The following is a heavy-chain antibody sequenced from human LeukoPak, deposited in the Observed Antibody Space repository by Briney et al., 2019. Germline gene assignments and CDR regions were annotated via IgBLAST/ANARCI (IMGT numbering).Heavy chain of an antibody. Sequence: SETLSFTCTVSGDSISGYYWSWIRQPPGKELEWIGYIYYSGNTNYNPSLKSRVTISVDTSKNQFSLKLSFVTAADTAVYFCARAAATTRNGFGYWGQGTLVTVSS. CDR3: ARAAATTRNGFGY. V-gene: IGHV4-59*08. CDR2: IYYSGNT. J-gene: IGHJ4*02. D-gene: IGHD1-26*01. CDR1: GDSISGYY.